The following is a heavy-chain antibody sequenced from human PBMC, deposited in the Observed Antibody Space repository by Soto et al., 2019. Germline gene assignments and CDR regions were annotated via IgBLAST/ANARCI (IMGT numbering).Heavy chain of an antibody. CDR1: GYSFTSYW. D-gene: IGHD4-17*01. CDR3: ARHGFYGDYASNYFDP. J-gene: IGHJ5*02. CDR2: IYPGDSDT. Sequence: PGESLKISCNGSGYSFTSYWIGWVRQMPGKGLEWMGIIYPGDSDTRYSPSFQGQVTFSADKSINTAYLQWSSLKASDTAMYYCARHGFYGDYASNYFDPWGQGTLVTVSS. V-gene: IGHV5-51*01.